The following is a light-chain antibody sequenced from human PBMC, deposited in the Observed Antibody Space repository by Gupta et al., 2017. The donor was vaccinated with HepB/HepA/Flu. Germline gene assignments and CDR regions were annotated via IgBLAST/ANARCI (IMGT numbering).Light chain of an antibody. CDR2: EVN. V-gene: IGLV2-8*01. CDR1: SSDVGCYNF. J-gene: IGLJ2*01. Sequence: QSALTQPPSASGAPGQSVTISCTGTSSDVGCYNFVSWFQKPPGKVPKLMIYEVNKRPSGVPDRFSGSKSGTTASLTVSWLQTEDEAYYYCSSYAGSNNVFFGGGTKLTVL. CDR3: SSYAGSNNVF.